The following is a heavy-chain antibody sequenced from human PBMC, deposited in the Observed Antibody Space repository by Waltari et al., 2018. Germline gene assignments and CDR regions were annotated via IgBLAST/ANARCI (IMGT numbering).Heavy chain of an antibody. D-gene: IGHD6-19*01. CDR2: IYYSGST. Sequence: QVQLQESGPGLVKPSETLSLTCTVSGGSISSYYWSWIRQPPGKGLEWIGYIYYSGSTNDNPSLKSRVTISVDTSKNQFSLKLSAVTAADTAVYYCARQPHLPPGYSSGRFTQENYFDYWGQGTLVTVSS. CDR1: GGSISSYY. V-gene: IGHV4-59*01. J-gene: IGHJ4*02. CDR3: ARQPHLPPGYSSGRFTQENYFDY.